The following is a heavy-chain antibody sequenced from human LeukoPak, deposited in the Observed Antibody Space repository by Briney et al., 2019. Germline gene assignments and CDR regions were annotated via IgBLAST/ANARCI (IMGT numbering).Heavy chain of an antibody. J-gene: IGHJ4*02. Sequence: GGSLRLSCAASGFTVSGTHMSWVRQAPGKGLECVAAMYTGGTTYYADSVTGRFTISRDNSKNTLYLHMNSLRAEDTAVYYCAKDEATSGGGLASWGQGTLVSVSS. V-gene: IGHV3-53*01. CDR1: GFTVSGTH. D-gene: IGHD3-16*01. CDR2: MYTGGTT. CDR3: AKDEATSGGGLAS.